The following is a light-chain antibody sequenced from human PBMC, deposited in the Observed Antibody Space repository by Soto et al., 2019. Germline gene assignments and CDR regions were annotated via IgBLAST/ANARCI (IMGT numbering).Light chain of an antibody. Sequence: PGQKVTISCSGSSSNIGNNYVSWYQQLPGTAPKLLIYDNNKRPSGIPDRFSGSKSGTSATLGITGLQTGDEADYYCGTWDSSLSAFYVFGTGTKVTVL. J-gene: IGLJ1*01. CDR2: DNN. CDR1: SSNIGNNY. CDR3: GTWDSSLSAFYV. V-gene: IGLV1-51*01.